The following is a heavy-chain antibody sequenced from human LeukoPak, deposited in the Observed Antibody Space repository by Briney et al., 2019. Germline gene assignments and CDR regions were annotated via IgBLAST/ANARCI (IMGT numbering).Heavy chain of an antibody. CDR3: AKERGTYYYDSSGYPTFFDY. CDR1: GFTFSSYA. D-gene: IGHD3-22*01. Sequence: PGGSLRLSCAASGFTFSSYAMSWVRQAPGKGLEWVSAISGSGGSTYYADSVKGRFTISRDNSKNTLYLQMNSLRAEDTAVYYCAKERGTYYYDSSGYPTFFDYWGQGTLVTVSS. CDR2: ISGSGGST. J-gene: IGHJ4*02. V-gene: IGHV3-23*01.